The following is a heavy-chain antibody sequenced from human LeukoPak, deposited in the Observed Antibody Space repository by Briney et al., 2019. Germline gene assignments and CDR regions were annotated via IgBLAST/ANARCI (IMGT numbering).Heavy chain of an antibody. CDR2: ISRSGSVI. J-gene: IGHJ6*04. Sequence: GGSLRLSCAASGFSFSSNEMNWVRQAPGKGLEWISYISRSGSVIYYADSVKGRFTISRDNAKNSLYLQMNSLRAEDTAVYYCAELGITMIGGVWGKGTTVTISS. CDR3: AELGITMIGGV. CDR1: GFSFSSNE. V-gene: IGHV3-48*03. D-gene: IGHD3-10*02.